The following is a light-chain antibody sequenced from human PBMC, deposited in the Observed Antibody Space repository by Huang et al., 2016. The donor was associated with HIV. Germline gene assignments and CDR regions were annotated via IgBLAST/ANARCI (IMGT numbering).Light chain of an antibody. J-gene: IGKJ1*01. V-gene: IGKV2D-29*02. CDR1: QTLLHSAGKTY. CDR2: EVF. Sequence: DIVLTQTPLSLSVTPGQPASISCSSNQTLLHSAGKTYLYWYLQTAGQSPQLLIYEVFNRFSGVAARLSGSGSGTDVTLKISRVEAGDAGTYYCMQSVQSATFGQGTKLEIK. CDR3: MQSVQSAT.